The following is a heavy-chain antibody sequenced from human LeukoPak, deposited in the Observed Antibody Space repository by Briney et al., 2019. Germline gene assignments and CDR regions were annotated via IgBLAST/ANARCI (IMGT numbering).Heavy chain of an antibody. J-gene: IGHJ4*02. CDR2: ISGSSSTI. V-gene: IGHV3-48*01. Sequence: GGSLRLSCAASGFTFSTSNMNWVRQAPGKRLEWISYISGSSSTIYYADSVKGRFTISRDNAKNSLYLQMNSLRAEDTAVYYCARALVAAARNFDYWGQGTLVTVSS. CDR3: ARALVAAARNFDY. CDR1: GFTFSTSN. D-gene: IGHD6-13*01.